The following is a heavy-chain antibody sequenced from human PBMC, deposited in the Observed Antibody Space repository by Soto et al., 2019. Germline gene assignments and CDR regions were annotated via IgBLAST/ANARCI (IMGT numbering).Heavy chain of an antibody. D-gene: IGHD6-19*01. CDR2: NYFTGST. CDR3: ARDWGSSGWPN. Sequence: QVQLQESGPGLVKPSETLTLTCTVSGHSLSSGGYYWSWIRQQPGKGLEWLAYNYFTGSTLYNPSLKSRLAMSLDTSKNQFSLKLASVTATDTAIYYCARDWGSSGWPNWGQGTLVTVSS. V-gene: IGHV4-31*03. J-gene: IGHJ4*02. CDR1: GHSLSSGGYY.